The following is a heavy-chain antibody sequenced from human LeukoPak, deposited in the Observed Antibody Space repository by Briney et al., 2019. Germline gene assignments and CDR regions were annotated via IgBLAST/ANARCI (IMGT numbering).Heavy chain of an antibody. J-gene: IGHJ4*02. Sequence: GASVKVSCKASGYTFTSYGISWVRQAPGQGLEWMGWINPNSGGTNYAQKFQGRVTMTRDTSISTAYMELSRLRSDDTAVHYCARDGGDYGDYGDYWGQGTLVTVSS. CDR3: ARDGGDYGDYGDY. CDR2: INPNSGGT. D-gene: IGHD4-17*01. CDR1: GYTFTSYG. V-gene: IGHV1-2*02.